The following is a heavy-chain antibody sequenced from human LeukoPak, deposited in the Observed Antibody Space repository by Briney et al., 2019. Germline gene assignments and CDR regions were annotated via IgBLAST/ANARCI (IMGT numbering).Heavy chain of an antibody. V-gene: IGHV1-2*02. CDR2: INPNSGGT. J-gene: IGHJ4*02. CDR1: GYTFTGYY. Sequence: ASVKVSCKASGYTFTGYYMHWVRQAPGQGLEWMGWINPNSGGTNYAQKFQGRVTMTRDTSISTAYMELSRLRSDDTAVYYFARTPPEYYDFWSGYQYYFDYWGQGTLVTVSS. D-gene: IGHD3-3*01. CDR3: ARTPPEYYDFWSGYQYYFDY.